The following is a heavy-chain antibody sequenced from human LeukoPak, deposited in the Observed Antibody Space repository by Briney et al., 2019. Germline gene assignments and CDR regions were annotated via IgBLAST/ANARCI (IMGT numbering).Heavy chain of an antibody. CDR2: IKQDGSQR. Sequence: GGYLRLSCTASGFTFSDYWMTWVRQAPGKGPEWVANIKQDGSQRYYVDSVRDRFTISRDNAKNSLFLQMNGLRAEDTAVYYCAVGLPNGYSYGNDYWGQGTLVTVSS. J-gene: IGHJ4*02. D-gene: IGHD5-18*01. CDR1: GFTFSDYW. V-gene: IGHV3-7*01. CDR3: AVGLPNGYSYGNDY.